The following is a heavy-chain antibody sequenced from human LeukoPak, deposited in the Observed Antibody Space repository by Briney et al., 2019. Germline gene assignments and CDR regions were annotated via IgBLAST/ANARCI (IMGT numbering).Heavy chain of an antibody. CDR2: ISGSGGST. CDR1: GFTFSSYA. V-gene: IGHV3-23*01. CDR3: AKFGSAAARVDY. J-gene: IGHJ4*02. D-gene: IGHD6-13*01. Sequence: GGSLRLSCTASGFTFSSYAMSWVRQAPGKGLEWVSAISGSGGSTYYADSVKGRFTISRDNSKNTLYLQMHSLRAEDTAVYYCAKFGSAAARVDYWGQGTLVTVSS.